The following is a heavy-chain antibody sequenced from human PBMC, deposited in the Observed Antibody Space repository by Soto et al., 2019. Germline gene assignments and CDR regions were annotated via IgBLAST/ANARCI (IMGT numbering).Heavy chain of an antibody. CDR2: ISASAGST. D-gene: IGHD3-3*01. V-gene: IGHV3-23*01. Sequence: EVQLLESGGGLVQPGGSLRLSCAASGFTFSSYAMNWVRQAPGKGLEWVSFISASAGSTYYADSVKGPFTISRDNSKNTLLLQMNSLRGEDTAVYYCAKGVRFLEWSPMDVWGQGTTVTVSS. CDR1: GFTFSSYA. J-gene: IGHJ6*02. CDR3: AKGVRFLEWSPMDV.